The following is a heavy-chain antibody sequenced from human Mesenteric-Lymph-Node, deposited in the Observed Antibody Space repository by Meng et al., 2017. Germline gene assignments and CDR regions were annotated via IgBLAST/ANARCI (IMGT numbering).Heavy chain of an antibody. V-gene: IGHV3-48*03. CDR1: GLTFSSYA. D-gene: IGHD6-19*01. Sequence: GESLKISCAASGLTFSSYAMNWVRQAPGRGLEWLSYISGRGNTQYYADSVKGRFTISRDNAKDSLYLQLNSLRVEDTAVYYCARALLKSGSGWGRAFDIWGQGTMVTVSS. J-gene: IGHJ3*02. CDR2: ISGRGNTQ. CDR3: ARALLKSGSGWGRAFDI.